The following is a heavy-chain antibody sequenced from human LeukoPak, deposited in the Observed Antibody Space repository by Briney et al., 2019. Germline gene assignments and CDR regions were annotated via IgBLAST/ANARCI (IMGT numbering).Heavy chain of an antibody. J-gene: IGHJ4*02. CDR1: GYTFTSYG. V-gene: IGHV1-69*04. Sequence: SVKVSCKASGYTFTSYGISWVRQAPGQGLEWMGRIIPILGITNYAQKFQGRVTITADTSTSTAYLELSSLRSEDTAIYYCATEVTATSPFDYWGQGTLVTVYS. CDR3: ATEVTATSPFDY. D-gene: IGHD5-24*01. CDR2: IIPILGIT.